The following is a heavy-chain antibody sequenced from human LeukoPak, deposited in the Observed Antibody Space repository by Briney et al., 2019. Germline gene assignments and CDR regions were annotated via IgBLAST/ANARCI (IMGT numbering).Heavy chain of an antibody. CDR3: AKDLRGYSYGYYYYYHMDV. CDR2: ISYDGSNK. D-gene: IGHD5-18*01. J-gene: IGHJ6*03. V-gene: IGHV3-30*18. Sequence: GGSLRLSCAASGFTFSSYGMHWVRQAPGKGLEWVAVISYDGSNKYYADSVKGRFTISRDNSKNTLYLQMNSLRAEDTAVYYCAKDLRGYSYGYYYYYHMDVWGKGTTVTVSS. CDR1: GFTFSSYG.